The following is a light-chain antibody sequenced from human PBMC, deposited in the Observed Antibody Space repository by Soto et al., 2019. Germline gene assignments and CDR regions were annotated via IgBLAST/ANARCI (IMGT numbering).Light chain of an antibody. V-gene: IGLV2-14*01. CDR1: SSDVGGYNY. CDR3: SSYTSSSTPCV. CDR2: DVS. J-gene: IGLJ1*01. Sequence: QPVLTQPASGSGSPGQSIPISCTGTSSDVGGYNYFSWYQQHPGKAPKLMIYDVSNRPSGVSNRFSGSKSGNTASLTISGLQAEDEADYYCSSYTSSSTPCVFGTGTKVTVL.